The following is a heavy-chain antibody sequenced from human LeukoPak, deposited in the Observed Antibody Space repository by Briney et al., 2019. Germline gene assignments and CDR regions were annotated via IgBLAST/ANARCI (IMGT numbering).Heavy chain of an antibody. D-gene: IGHD3-16*01. CDR3: ARVFGGGIDY. CDR1: GGSFSGYY. J-gene: IGHJ4*02. CDR2: INHSGST. Sequence: SETLSLTCAVYGGSFSGYYWSWIRQPPGKGLEWIGEINHSGSTNYNPSLKSRVTMSVDTSKNQFSLKLSSVTAADTAVYYCARVFGGGIDYWGQGTLVTVSS. V-gene: IGHV4-34*01.